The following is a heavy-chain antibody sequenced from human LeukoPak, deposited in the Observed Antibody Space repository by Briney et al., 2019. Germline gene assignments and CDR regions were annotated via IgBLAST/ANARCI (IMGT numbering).Heavy chain of an antibody. Sequence: SETLSLTCAVYGGSFSGYYLSWIRQPPGKGLEGIGEINHSGSTNYNPSLKSRVTISVDTSKNQFSLKLSSVTAADTAVYYCARGRGSGSSTFQHWGQGTLVTVSS. CDR2: INHSGST. J-gene: IGHJ1*01. CDR3: ARGRGSGSSTFQH. CDR1: GGSFSGYY. D-gene: IGHD6-6*01. V-gene: IGHV4-34*01.